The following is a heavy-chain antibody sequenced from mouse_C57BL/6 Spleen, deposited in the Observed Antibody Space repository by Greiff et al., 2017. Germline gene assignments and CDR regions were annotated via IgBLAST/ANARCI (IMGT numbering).Heavy chain of an antibody. Sequence: QVQLQQSGAELVRPGTSVKVSCKASGYAFTNYLIEWVKQRPGQGLEWIGVINPGSGGTNYNEKFKGKATLTADKSSSTAYMQLSSLTSEDSAVYFCARSGDYGNYLFAYWGQGTLVTVSA. V-gene: IGHV1-54*01. CDR2: INPGSGGT. J-gene: IGHJ3*01. CDR1: GYAFTNYL. D-gene: IGHD2-1*01. CDR3: ARSGDYGNYLFAY.